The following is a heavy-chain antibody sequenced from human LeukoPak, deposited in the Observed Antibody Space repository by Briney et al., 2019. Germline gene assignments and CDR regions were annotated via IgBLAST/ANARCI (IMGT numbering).Heavy chain of an antibody. CDR2: IYTSGST. CDR1: GGSISSYY. CDR3: ARESTGGAFDI. Sequence: SETLSLTCTVSGGSISSYYWSWIRQPAGKGLGWIGRIYTSGSTNYNPSLKSRVTMSVDTSKNQFSLKLSSVTAADTAVYYCARESTGGAFDIWGQGTMVTVSS. J-gene: IGHJ3*02. V-gene: IGHV4-4*07. D-gene: IGHD2-15*01.